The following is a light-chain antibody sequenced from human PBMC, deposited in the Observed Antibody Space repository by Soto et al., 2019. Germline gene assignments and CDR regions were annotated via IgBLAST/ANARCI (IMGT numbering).Light chain of an antibody. J-gene: IGKJ3*01. CDR1: QSVSRQ. V-gene: IGKV1-5*03. CDR3: LHYQCYST. CDR2: HAS. Sequence: MTQSPATLSVSPGDRVTITCRASQSVSRQLAWYQQKPGKAPNLLIYHASTLATGVPSRFTGSGSGTDFPLTISSLQADDLVYYCCLHYQCYSTFGHGTKVEIK.